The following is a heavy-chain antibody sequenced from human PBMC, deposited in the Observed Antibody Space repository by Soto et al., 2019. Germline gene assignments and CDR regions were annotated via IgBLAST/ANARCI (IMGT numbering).Heavy chain of an antibody. V-gene: IGHV1-18*01. J-gene: IGHJ4*02. CDR3: ARGPTDYYDNSANYFLDY. CDR2: ISTYNGNT. CDR1: GYTFITYG. D-gene: IGHD3-22*01. Sequence: QVQLVQSGAEVKKPGASVKVSCKASGYTFITYGVSWVRQAPGQGLVWLGGISTYNGNTRYAERLQGRVTMTTDTTTNTAYMELRNLRSDDTAVYYCARGPTDYYDNSANYFLDYWGQGTLVTVSS.